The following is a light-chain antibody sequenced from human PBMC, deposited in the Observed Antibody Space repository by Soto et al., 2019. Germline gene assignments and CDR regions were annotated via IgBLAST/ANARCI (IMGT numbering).Light chain of an antibody. Sequence: DIQMTQSPSSLSASVGDRVTITCRASQSISSYLNWYQQKPGKAPKLLIYAASSLQSGVPSRFSGSGSGTDFTLTISSLQPEDFATYYCLQSYSPPRTFGQGTKVEIK. V-gene: IGKV1-39*01. CDR1: QSISSY. CDR3: LQSYSPPRT. CDR2: AAS. J-gene: IGKJ1*01.